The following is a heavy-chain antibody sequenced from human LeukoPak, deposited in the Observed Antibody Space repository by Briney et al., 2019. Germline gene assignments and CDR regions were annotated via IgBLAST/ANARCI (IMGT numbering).Heavy chain of an antibody. Sequence: GGSLRLSCAASGFTVSSNYMSWDRQAPGKGLEWVSVIYSGGSTYYADSVKGRFTISRDNAKNSLYLQMNSLRAEDTAVYYCARGDSRYSSSWYDYWGQGTLVTVSS. J-gene: IGHJ4*02. CDR2: IYSGGST. V-gene: IGHV3-53*01. CDR3: ARGDSRYSSSWYDY. CDR1: GFTVSSNY. D-gene: IGHD6-13*01.